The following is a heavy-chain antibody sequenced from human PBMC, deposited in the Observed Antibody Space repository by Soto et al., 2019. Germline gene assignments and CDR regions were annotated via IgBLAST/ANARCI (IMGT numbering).Heavy chain of an antibody. V-gene: IGHV4-34*02. J-gene: IGHJ4*02. CDR2: VNHYGST. CDR3: ARGHGRFAH. D-gene: IGHD3-3*01. Sequence: QVQLQQWGAGLLKPSESLSLTCGVSGVSFTGYYWTWIRQAPGKGLEWIGEVNHYGSTNYNPSLKGRVTISLDTSKNQFSLRLASLSAAGAAVYYCARGHGRFAHWGQGTLVTVSS. CDR1: GVSFTGYY.